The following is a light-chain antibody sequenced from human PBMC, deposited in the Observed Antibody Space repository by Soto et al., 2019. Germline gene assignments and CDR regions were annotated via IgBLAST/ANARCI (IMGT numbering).Light chain of an antibody. CDR3: LVWDSSIGV. CDR1: NIGSKR. V-gene: IGLV3-21*04. CDR2: HDS. J-gene: IGLJ1*01. Sequence: SYELTQPPSVSVAPGKTARITCGGNNIGSKRVQWYQQKPGQAPVLVIYHDSDRPSGIPERFSGSNSGNTATLTISRVEAGDEADYYCLVWDSSIGVFGTGTKVTVL.